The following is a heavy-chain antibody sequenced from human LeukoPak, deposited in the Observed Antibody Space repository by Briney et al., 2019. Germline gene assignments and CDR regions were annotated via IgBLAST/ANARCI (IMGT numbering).Heavy chain of an antibody. D-gene: IGHD6-19*01. CDR3: ARGAPDSSGWLLDY. V-gene: IGHV1-3*01. CDR2: INGGNDKT. CDR1: GYTLTNYA. Sequence: GASVKVSCKASGYTLTNYAIHWVRQAPGQRLEWMAWINGGNDKTEYSQKFQGRVTITRDTSANSAYMELSSLISEDTAMFYCARGAPDSSGWLLDYWGQGTLVTVSS. J-gene: IGHJ4*02.